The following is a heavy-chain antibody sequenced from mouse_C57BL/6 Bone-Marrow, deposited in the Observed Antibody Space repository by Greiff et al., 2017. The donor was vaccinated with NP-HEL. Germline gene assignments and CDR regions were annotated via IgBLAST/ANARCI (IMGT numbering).Heavy chain of an antibody. J-gene: IGHJ3*01. V-gene: IGHV14-2*01. CDR1: GFNIKDYY. D-gene: IGHD2-2*01. CDR2: IDPEDGET. CDR3: LSMVTTGRGWFAY. Sequence: DVQLQESGAELVKPGASVKLSCTASGFNIKDYYMHWVKQRTEQGLEWIGRIDPEDGETKYAPKFQGKATITADTSSNTAYLQLSSLTSEDTAVYYCLSMVTTGRGWFAYWGQGTLVTVSA.